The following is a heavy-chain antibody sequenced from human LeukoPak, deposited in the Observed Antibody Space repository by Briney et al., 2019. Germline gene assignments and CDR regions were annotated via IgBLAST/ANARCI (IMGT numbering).Heavy chain of an antibody. CDR1: GGTFSSYA. V-gene: IGHV1-2*02. CDR3: ARDYDFFFDY. CDR2: INPNSGGT. D-gene: IGHD3-3*01. Sequence: ASVKVSCKASGGTFSSYAISWVRQAPGQGLEWMGWINPNSGGTNYAQKFQGRVTMTRDTSISTAYMELSRLRSDDTAVYYCARDYDFFFDYWGQGTLVTVSS. J-gene: IGHJ4*02.